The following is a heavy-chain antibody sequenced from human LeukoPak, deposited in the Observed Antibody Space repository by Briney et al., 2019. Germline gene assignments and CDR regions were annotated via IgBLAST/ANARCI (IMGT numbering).Heavy chain of an antibody. J-gene: IGHJ4*02. D-gene: IGHD4-17*01. CDR1: GFTFNAYE. CDR2: ISSSGSTM. Sequence: GGSLRLSCAASGFTFNAYEMNWVRQAPGKVLELISYISSSGSTMYYADSVKGRCTVARDNAKNSLYLQMNSLRAEDTAVYYCGRGLPTGTPGGQGTLVTVSS. CDR3: GRGLPTGTP. V-gene: IGHV3-48*03.